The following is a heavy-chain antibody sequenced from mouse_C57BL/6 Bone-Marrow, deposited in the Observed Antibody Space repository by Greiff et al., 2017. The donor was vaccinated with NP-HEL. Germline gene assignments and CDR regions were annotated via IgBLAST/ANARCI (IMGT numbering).Heavy chain of an antibody. J-gene: IGHJ2*01. CDR3: ARSGGTCYFDY. V-gene: IGHV2-2*01. CDR2: IWSGGST. CDR1: GFSLTSYG. D-gene: IGHD3-3*01. Sequence: VQLQQSGPGLVQPSQSLSITCTVSGFSLTSYGVHWVRQSPGKGLEWLGVIWSGGSTDYNAAFISRPSISKDNSKSQVFLKMNSLQADDTARYYCARSGGTCYFDYWGQGTTLTVSS.